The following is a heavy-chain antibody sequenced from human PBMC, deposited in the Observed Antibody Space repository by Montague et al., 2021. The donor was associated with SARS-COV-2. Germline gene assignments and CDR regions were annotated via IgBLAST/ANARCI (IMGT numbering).Heavy chain of an antibody. V-gene: IGHV6-1*01. J-gene: IGHJ4*02. Sequence: CAISGDSVWSNTAAWNWIRQSPSGGLEWLGRTNYRSKWTSDYATSVEGRISIDPDTSKNQFFLHLRSVTPEDTGVYYCVRDTGSAQAGFDAWDQGTLVAVSS. D-gene: IGHD4-17*01. CDR2: TNYRSKWTS. CDR3: VRDTGSAQAGFDA. CDR1: GDSVWSNTAA.